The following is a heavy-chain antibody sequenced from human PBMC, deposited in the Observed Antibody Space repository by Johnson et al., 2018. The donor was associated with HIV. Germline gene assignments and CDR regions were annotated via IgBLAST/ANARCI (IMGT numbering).Heavy chain of an antibody. J-gene: IGHJ3*02. V-gene: IGHV3-30*04. CDR1: GFTFRSYA. CDR2: ITYDGRNK. CDR3: VRDQGSGWPTNAFDI. Sequence: QVQLVESGGGVMQPGKSLRLSCEASGFTFRSYAMHWVRQAPGKGLEWVAVITYDGRNKYYTDSVKGRFIISRDNSKKMTNLQMNGLSDEDTADYYCVRDQGSGWPTNAFDIGGRGTRVTVSS. D-gene: IGHD6-19*01.